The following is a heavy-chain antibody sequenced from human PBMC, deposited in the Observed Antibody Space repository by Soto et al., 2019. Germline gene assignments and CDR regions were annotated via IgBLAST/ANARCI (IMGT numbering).Heavy chain of an antibody. Sequence: GESLKISCKGSGYRFSIYWIGWVRQMPGKGLEWLGIFYPGDSDTRYSPSFQGQVTISADKSISTAYLQWSSLKASDTAMYYCARRGDYKNFDYWGQGTLVTVSS. CDR1: GYRFSIYW. V-gene: IGHV5-51*01. CDR2: FYPGDSDT. D-gene: IGHD4-17*01. CDR3: ARRGDYKNFDY. J-gene: IGHJ4*02.